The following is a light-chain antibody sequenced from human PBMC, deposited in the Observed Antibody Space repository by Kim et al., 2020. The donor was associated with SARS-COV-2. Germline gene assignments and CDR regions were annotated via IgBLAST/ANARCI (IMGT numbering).Light chain of an antibody. CDR1: SSDVGGYNY. Sequence: QSVPTSCTGTSSDVGGYNYVYWYQQHPGKAPKLMIYDVSKRPSGVPDRFSGSKSGNTASLTISGLQAEDEADYYCCSYAGSYTFYVFGTGTKVTVL. J-gene: IGLJ1*01. CDR3: CSYAGSYTFYV. V-gene: IGLV2-11*01. CDR2: DVS.